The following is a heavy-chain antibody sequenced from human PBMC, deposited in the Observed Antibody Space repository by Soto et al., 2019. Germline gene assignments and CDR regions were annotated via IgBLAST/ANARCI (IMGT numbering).Heavy chain of an antibody. V-gene: IGHV4-31*03. J-gene: IGHJ5*02. Sequence: PSETLSLTCTVSGGSISSGGYYWSWIRQHPGKGLEGIGYIYYSGSTYYNPSLKSRVTISVDTSKNQFSMKLSSVTAADTAVYYCARMLDIVVVVAATRGKTKYTWFDPWGQGTLVTVSS. CDR2: IYYSGST. CDR1: GGSISSGGYY. CDR3: ARMLDIVVVVAATRGKTKYTWFDP. D-gene: IGHD2-15*01.